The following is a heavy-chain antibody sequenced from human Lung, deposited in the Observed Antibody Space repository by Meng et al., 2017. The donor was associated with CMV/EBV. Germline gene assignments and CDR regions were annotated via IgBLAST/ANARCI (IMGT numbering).Heavy chain of an antibody. CDR2: IYPGDSDT. CDR3: ARIGYCSSTSYYPPSPRRRRDDYYGMDV. D-gene: IGHD2-2*01. J-gene: IGHJ6*02. CDR1: GYSFTSYW. Sequence: GGSLRLXCKGSGYSFTSYWIGWVRQMPGKGLEWMGIIYPGDSDTRYSPSFQGQVTISADKSISTAYPQWSSLKASDTAMYYCARIGYCSSTSYYPPSPRRRRDDYYGMDVXGQGXTVTVSS. V-gene: IGHV5-51*01.